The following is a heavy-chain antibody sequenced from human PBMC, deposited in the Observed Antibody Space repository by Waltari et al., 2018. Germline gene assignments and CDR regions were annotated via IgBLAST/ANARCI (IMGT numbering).Heavy chain of an antibody. Sequence: QLQLQESGPGLVKPSETLSLTCVVPGGSIRVNHYYWGWIRPPPGKGLEWIASILYSGTTYYNPSLMRRVSISVDTSQNQFSLRLSSLTAADTAIYYCARGLCADVANCYSGTNNFFDPWGQGTLVTVSS. V-gene: IGHV4-39*01. CDR1: GGSIRVNHYY. D-gene: IGHD2-15*01. CDR3: ARGLCADVANCYSGTNNFFDP. CDR2: ILYSGTT. J-gene: IGHJ5*02.